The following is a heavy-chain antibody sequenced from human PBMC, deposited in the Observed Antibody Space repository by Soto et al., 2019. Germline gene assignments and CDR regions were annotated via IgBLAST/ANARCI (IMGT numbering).Heavy chain of an antibody. Sequence: SETLSLTCTVSGGSISSYYWSWIRQPPGKGLEWIGYIYYSGSTNYNPSLKSRVTISVDTSKNQFSLKLSSVTAADTAVYYCARQLPNYDFWSGYKATNYYYYYMDVWGKGTTVTVSS. J-gene: IGHJ6*03. CDR3: ARQLPNYDFWSGYKATNYYYYYMDV. CDR1: GGSISSYY. D-gene: IGHD3-3*01. CDR2: IYYSGST. V-gene: IGHV4-59*01.